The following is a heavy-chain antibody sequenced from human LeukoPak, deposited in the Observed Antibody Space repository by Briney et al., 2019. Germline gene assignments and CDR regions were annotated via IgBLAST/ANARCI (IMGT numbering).Heavy chain of an antibody. J-gene: IGHJ4*02. CDR2: ISSSGSTI. V-gene: IGHV3-48*04. CDR3: ASPTLAIAAAPGDY. D-gene: IGHD6-13*01. Sequence: GGSLRLSCAASGFTFSSYGMSWVRQAPGKGLEWVSYISSSGSTIYYADSVKGRFTISRDNAKNSLYLQMNSLRAEDTAVYYCASPTLAIAAAPGDYWGQGTLVTVSS. CDR1: GFTFSSYG.